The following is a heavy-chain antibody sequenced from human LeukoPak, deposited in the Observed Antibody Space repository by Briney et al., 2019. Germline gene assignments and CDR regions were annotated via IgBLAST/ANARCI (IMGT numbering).Heavy chain of an antibody. J-gene: IGHJ4*02. CDR1: GGTFSSSA. V-gene: IGHV1-69*04. CDR2: IIPIRGIA. CDR3: ARDSPQKAVAAPGAFKPFDY. Sequence: ASVKVSCKASGGTFSSSAISWVRQAPGQGLEWMGRIIPIRGIANYAQKFQGRVTITADKSTSTAYMELSSLRSEDTAVYYCARDSPQKAVAAPGAFKPFDYWGQGNL. D-gene: IGHD6-19*01.